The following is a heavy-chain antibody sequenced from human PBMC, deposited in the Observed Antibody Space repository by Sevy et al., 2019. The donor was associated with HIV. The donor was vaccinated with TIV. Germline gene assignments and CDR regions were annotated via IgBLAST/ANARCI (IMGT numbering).Heavy chain of an antibody. CDR1: GYMFTVYY. D-gene: IGHD3-10*01. Sequence: ASVKVSCKGSGYMFTVYYIHWVRQAPGRGLEWMGWIIPSSGDTNYGQRFLGRVTMTRDTSINIAYMELNSLTSDDTAVYYCTRSVYGSGTYLNDYWGQGTLVTVSS. V-gene: IGHV1-2*02. CDR2: IIPSSGDT. CDR3: TRSVYGSGTYLNDY. J-gene: IGHJ4*02.